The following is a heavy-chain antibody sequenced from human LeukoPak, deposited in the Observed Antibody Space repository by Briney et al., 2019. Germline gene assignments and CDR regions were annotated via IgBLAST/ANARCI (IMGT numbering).Heavy chain of an antibody. J-gene: IGHJ6*03. Sequence: GRSLRLSCVVSDFTFSSFGMHWVRQAPGKGLEWVAVISYDGTNEYYADSVKGRFTISRDNSKNTLYLQINSLRAEDTAIYYCAQGASWSAMAYMDVWGKGTAVTVSS. CDR2: ISYDGTNE. D-gene: IGHD5-18*01. V-gene: IGHV3-30*18. CDR1: DFTFSSFG. CDR3: AQGASWSAMAYMDV.